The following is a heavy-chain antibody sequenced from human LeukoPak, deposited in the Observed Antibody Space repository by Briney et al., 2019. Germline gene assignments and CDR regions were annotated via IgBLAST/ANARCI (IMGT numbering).Heavy chain of an antibody. J-gene: IGHJ4*02. V-gene: IGHV1-69*13. CDR2: IIPLFGTT. D-gene: IGHD1-1*01. CDR1: GGTFSSYT. CDR3: ARYRSGSVADC. Sequence: SVKVSCKASGGTFSSYTISWVRQAPGQELEWMGGIIPLFGTTNYAQKFQGRVTITADESTSTAYMGVSSLRSEDTAVYYCARYRSGSVADCWGQGTLVTVSS.